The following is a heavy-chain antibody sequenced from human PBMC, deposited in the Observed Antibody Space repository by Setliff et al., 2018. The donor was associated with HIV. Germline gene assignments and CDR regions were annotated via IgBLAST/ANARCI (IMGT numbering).Heavy chain of an antibody. V-gene: IGHV1-18*01. CDR2: INIYTGNR. CDR1: GYTFAGYG. Sequence: ASVKVSCKASGYTFAGYGIHWVRQAPGQGLEWVGWINIYTGNRTYADNFQYRVTMTADTSTSTVYMELRHLRSDDTAVYYCARDSSASRTPPLHWGQGTLVTVSS. D-gene: IGHD2-15*01. J-gene: IGHJ4*02. CDR3: ARDSSASRTPPLH.